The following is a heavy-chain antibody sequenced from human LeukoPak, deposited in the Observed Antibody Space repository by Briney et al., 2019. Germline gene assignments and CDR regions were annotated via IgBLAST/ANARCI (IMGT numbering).Heavy chain of an antibody. D-gene: IGHD5-24*01. CDR1: GFTFSSYA. CDR3: VKPPPGRWYGMDV. Sequence: GGSLRPSCSASGFTFSSYAMHWVRQAPGKGLEYVSVITNNGGSTYYADSVKGRFTISRDNSKNTLYLQMSSLRAEDTAVYYCVKPPPGRWYGMDVWGQGTSVTVSS. J-gene: IGHJ6*02. CDR2: ITNNGGST. V-gene: IGHV3-64D*09.